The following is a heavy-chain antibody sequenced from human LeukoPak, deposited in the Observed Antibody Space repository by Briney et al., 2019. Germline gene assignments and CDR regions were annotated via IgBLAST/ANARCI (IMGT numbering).Heavy chain of an antibody. Sequence: GGSLILSCAASGFTVCSNYMSWVRQAPGKGLEWVSVIYSGGSTYYADSVKGRFTISRDNSKNTLYLQMNSLRAEDTAVYYCARDLTSDAFDIWGQGTMVTFSS. D-gene: IGHD1-14*01. V-gene: IGHV3-66*01. J-gene: IGHJ3*02. CDR3: ARDLTSDAFDI. CDR1: GFTVCSNY. CDR2: IYSGGST.